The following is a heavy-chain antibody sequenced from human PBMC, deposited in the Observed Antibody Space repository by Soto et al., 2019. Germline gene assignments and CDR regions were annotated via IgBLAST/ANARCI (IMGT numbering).Heavy chain of an antibody. V-gene: IGHV4-30-4*01. CDR1: GGSISSGDYY. CDR3: AREGVVVVAAASYHYYGMDV. CDR2: IYYSGST. Sequence: SETLSLTCTVSGGSISSGDYYWSWIRQPPGKGLEWIGYIYYSGSTYYNPSLKSRVTISVDTSKNQFSLKLSSVTAADTAVYYCAREGVVVVAAASYHYYGMDVWGQGTTVTVSS. D-gene: IGHD2-15*01. J-gene: IGHJ6*02.